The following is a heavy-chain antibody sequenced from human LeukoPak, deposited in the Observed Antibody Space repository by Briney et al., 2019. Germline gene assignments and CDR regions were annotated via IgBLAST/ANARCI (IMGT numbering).Heavy chain of an antibody. CDR1: GASISDGDYY. D-gene: IGHD4-17*01. V-gene: IGHV4-61*02. J-gene: IGHJ4*02. CDR3: AGRYLPKTVTTFDY. CDR2: IYTSAST. Sequence: SETLSLTCTVSGASISDGDYYWSWIRQPAGRGLEWIGRIYTSASTTYTPSLESRVSISVDTSRNHFSLTLTSVTAADTAVYFCAGRYLPKTVTTFDYWGQGTLVTVSS.